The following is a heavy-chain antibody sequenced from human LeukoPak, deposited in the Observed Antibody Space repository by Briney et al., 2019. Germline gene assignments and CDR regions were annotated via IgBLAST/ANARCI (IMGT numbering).Heavy chain of an antibody. CDR2: IYYSGST. CDR1: GGSISGYY. D-gene: IGHD6-13*01. J-gene: IGHJ5*02. CDR3: ARGCSAGTPHNWFDP. Sequence: LETLTLTCTVSGGSISGYYWSWIRQPPGKGLEWIGYIYYSGSTNYNPSLKSRVTISVDTSKNQFSLKLSSVTAADTAVYYCARGCSAGTPHNWFDPWGQGTLVTVSS. V-gene: IGHV4-59*01.